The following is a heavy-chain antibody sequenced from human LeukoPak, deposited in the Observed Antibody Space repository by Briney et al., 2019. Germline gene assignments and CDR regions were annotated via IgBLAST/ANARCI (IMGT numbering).Heavy chain of an antibody. Sequence: PGGSLRLSCAASGFIFNTYAMAWVRQAPGKGLEWVSVIGRSGGDIQYGDSVKGRFTISRDNSKNTLYLQMNSLRAEDTAVYYCAKSPSVAGTFWFDPWGQGTLVTVSS. V-gene: IGHV3-23*01. J-gene: IGHJ5*02. CDR1: GFIFNTYA. CDR2: IGRSGGDI. CDR3: AKSPSVAGTFWFDP. D-gene: IGHD6-19*01.